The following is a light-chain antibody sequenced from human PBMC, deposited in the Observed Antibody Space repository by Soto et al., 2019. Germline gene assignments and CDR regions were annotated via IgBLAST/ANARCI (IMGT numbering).Light chain of an antibody. J-gene: IGKJ4*01. CDR3: QQRSNWPPGLT. Sequence: EIVLTQSPATLSLSPGERATLSCRASQSVSSYLAWYQQKPGQAPRLLIYDASNRATGIPARFSGSGSGTAFTLTISSLEPEDLAVYYCQQRSNWPPGLTFGGGTKVEIK. CDR1: QSVSSY. CDR2: DAS. V-gene: IGKV3-11*01.